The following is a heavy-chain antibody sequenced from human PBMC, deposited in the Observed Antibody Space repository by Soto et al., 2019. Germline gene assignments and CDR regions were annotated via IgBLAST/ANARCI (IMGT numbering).Heavy chain of an antibody. CDR3: RRDWDYPVL. V-gene: IGHV3-15*01. Sequence: XESLRLSSPACGFTFANAWMSGVPQAPGKGLEWVGRVRSKADGGTTDYAAPVKGRFTISRDDSENTLYLQMNSLKIDDTAVYYCRRDWDYPVLWGQGTLVTVSS. D-gene: IGHD1-7*01. CDR1: GFTFANAW. J-gene: IGHJ4*02. CDR2: VRSKADGGTT.